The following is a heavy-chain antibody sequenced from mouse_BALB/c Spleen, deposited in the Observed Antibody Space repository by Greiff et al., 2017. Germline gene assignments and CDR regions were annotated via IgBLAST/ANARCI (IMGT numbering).Heavy chain of an antibody. CDR1: GFTFSSFG. CDR3: ARYNYGSFYAMDY. J-gene: IGHJ4*01. CDR2: ISSGSSTI. D-gene: IGHD1-1*01. Sequence: EVKLQESGGGLVQPGGSRKLSCAASGFTFSSFGMHWVRQAPEKGLEWVAYISSGSSTIYYADTVKGRFTISRDNPKNTLFLQMTSLRSEDTAMYYCARYNYGSFYAMDYWGQGTSVTVSS. V-gene: IGHV5-17*02.